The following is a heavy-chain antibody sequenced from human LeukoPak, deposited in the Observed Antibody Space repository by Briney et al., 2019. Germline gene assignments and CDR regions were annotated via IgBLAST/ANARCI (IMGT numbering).Heavy chain of an antibody. CDR1: GGSISSYY. J-gene: IGHJ4*02. CDR3: ARGELSDYYDSSGYYNY. CDR2: IYYSGST. Sequence: SETLSLTCTVSGGSISSYYWSWIRQPPGKGLEWIGYIYYSGSTNYNPSLKSRVTISVDTSKNQFSLKLSSVTAADTAVHYCARGELSDYYDSSGYYNYWGQGTLVTVSS. D-gene: IGHD3-22*01. V-gene: IGHV4-59*08.